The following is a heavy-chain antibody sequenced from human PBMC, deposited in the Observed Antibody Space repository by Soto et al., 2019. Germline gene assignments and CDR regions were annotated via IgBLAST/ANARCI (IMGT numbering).Heavy chain of an antibody. CDR3: ARHCYHSGPEYGFWFDT. Sequence: SETLSLTCTVSGGSISSRGYSWGWIRQPPGKGLEWIGSIIYSGSTDYNPTLKSRVTISVDTSNDRFSLRLSSVTATDTAVYSCARHCYHSGPEYGFWFDTWGKGTLVTVSS. CDR2: IIYSGST. J-gene: IGHJ5*02. D-gene: IGHD2-21*01. CDR1: GGSISSRGYS. V-gene: IGHV4-39*01.